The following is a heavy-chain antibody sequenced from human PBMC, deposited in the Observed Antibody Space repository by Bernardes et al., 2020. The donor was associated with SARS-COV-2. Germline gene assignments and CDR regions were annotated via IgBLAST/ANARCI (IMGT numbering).Heavy chain of an antibody. V-gene: IGHV3-48*01. D-gene: IGHD2-15*01. CDR2: ISSSTSTI. CDR3: AREQVVHYGMDV. Sequence: GGSLRLSCAASGFTFSRYSMNWVRQAPGKGLEWVSFISSSTSTIYYADSVKGRFTISRDNAKNSLYLEMNSLRAEDTAVYYCAREQVVHYGMDVWGQGSTVTVSS. J-gene: IGHJ6*02. CDR1: GFTFSRYS.